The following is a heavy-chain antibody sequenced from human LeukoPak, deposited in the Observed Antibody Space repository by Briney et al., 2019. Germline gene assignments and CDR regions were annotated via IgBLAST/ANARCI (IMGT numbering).Heavy chain of an antibody. CDR3: ARVCSTAGGFFY. V-gene: IGHV1-69*04. D-gene: IGHD4-23*01. Sequence: SVKVSCKASGGTFSSYAISWVRQAPGQGLEWMGRIIPILGIANYAQKFQGRVTITADKSTSTAYMELSSLRSEDTAVYYCARVCSTAGGFFYWGQGTLVTVSS. CDR1: GGTFSSYA. CDR2: IIPILGIA. J-gene: IGHJ4*02.